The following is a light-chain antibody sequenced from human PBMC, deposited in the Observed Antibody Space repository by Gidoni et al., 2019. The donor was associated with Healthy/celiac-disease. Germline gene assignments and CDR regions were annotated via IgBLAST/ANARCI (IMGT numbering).Light chain of an antibody. Sequence: SSELTQDPAVSVALGQTVSITCQGDSLRSYYASWYQQKPGQAPVLVIYSKNNRPSGLPDRFSGSSSGNTASLTITGVQAEDEADYYCNARDSSGNHWVFGGGTKLTVL. J-gene: IGLJ3*02. V-gene: IGLV3-19*01. CDR3: NARDSSGNHWV. CDR1: SLRSYY. CDR2: SKN.